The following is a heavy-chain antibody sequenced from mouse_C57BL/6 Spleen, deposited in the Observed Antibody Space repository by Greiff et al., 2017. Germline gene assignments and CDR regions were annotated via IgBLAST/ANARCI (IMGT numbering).Heavy chain of an antibody. J-gene: IGHJ2*01. CDR3: ARCDYDPYYFDY. V-gene: IGHV5-16*01. CDR1: GFTFSDYY. CDR2: INYDGSST. Sequence: EVMLVESEGGLVQPGSSMKLSCTASGFTFSDYYMAWVRQVPEKGLEWVANINYDGSSTYYLDSLKSRFIISRDNAKNILYLQMSSLKSEDTATYYCARCDYDPYYFDYWGQGTTLTVSS. D-gene: IGHD2-4*01.